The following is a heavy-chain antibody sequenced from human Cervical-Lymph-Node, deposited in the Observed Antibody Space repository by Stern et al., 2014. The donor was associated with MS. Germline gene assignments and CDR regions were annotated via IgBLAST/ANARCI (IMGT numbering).Heavy chain of an antibody. V-gene: IGHV4-31*01. CDR2: IYYSGST. Sequence: QVQLQESGPGLVKPSQTLPLTCTVSGGSISNGAYYWNWIRQRPGKGLEWIGYIYYSGSTDYNPSLKSLVSTSVDTSKNLFSLKLSSVTAADTAVYYCARDQIEGGRRWSYHLLCVYWGQGTLVTVSS. D-gene: IGHD2-2*01. CDR3: ARDQIEGGRRWSYHLLCVY. CDR1: GGSISNGAYY. J-gene: IGHJ4*02.